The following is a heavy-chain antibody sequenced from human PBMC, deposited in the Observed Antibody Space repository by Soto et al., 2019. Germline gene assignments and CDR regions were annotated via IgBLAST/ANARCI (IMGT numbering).Heavy chain of an antibody. CDR1: GYTFTSYG. D-gene: IGHD3-3*01. CDR3: ARVAGWDYGFWSGYSDMVVSGFGY. Sequence: QVQLVQSGAEVKKPGASVKVSCKASGYTFTSYGISWVRQAPGQGLEWMGWISAYNGNTNYAQKLQGRVTMTTDTSTSTAYMELRSLRSDDTAVYYCARVAGWDYGFWSGYSDMVVSGFGYWGQGTLVTVSS. J-gene: IGHJ4*02. CDR2: ISAYNGNT. V-gene: IGHV1-18*01.